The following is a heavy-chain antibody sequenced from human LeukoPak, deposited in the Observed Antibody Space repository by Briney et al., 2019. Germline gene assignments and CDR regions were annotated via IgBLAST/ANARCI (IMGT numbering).Heavy chain of an antibody. V-gene: IGHV3-23*01. Sequence: GGSLRLSCASSGFSFSGYAMIWVRQAPGKGLELVSTISGSGASTFYADSVRGRFITSKDIPSNTVYLQMNSLRAEDTAVYYCAKGSRGYTNYYFDYWGQGTLVTVSA. D-gene: IGHD2-2*02. CDR1: GFSFSGYA. CDR2: ISGSGAST. CDR3: AKGSRGYTNYYFDY. J-gene: IGHJ4*02.